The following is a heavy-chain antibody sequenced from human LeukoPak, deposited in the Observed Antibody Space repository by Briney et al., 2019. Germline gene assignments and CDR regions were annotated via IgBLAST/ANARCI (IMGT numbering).Heavy chain of an antibody. D-gene: IGHD6-13*01. CDR3: ARDLAHSLYSTAAGMDFQH. CDR2: IIPIFGTA. CDR1: GGTFSSYA. Sequence: ASVKVSCKASGGTFSSYAISWVRQAPGQGLEWMGGIIPIFGTANYAQKFQGRVTMTRDMSTSTVYMELSSLRSEDTAAYYCARDLAHSLYSTAAGMDFQHWGQGTLVTVSS. J-gene: IGHJ1*01. V-gene: IGHV1-69*05.